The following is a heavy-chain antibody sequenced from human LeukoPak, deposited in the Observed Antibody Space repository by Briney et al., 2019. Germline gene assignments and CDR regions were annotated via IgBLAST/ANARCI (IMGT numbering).Heavy chain of an antibody. CDR3: ARDKYYARASYGMDV. J-gene: IGHJ6*02. CDR2: ISSSGSTI. V-gene: IGHV3-11*01. CDR1: GFTFSDYY. Sequence: GGSLRLSCAACGFTFSDYYMSWIRQAPGKGLEWVSYISSSGSTIYYADSVKGRFTISRDNAKNSLYLQMNSLRAEDTAVYYCARDKYYARASYGMDVWGQGTTVTVSS. D-gene: IGHD1-26*01.